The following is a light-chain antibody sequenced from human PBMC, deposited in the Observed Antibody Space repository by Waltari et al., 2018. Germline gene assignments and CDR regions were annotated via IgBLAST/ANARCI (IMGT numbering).Light chain of an antibody. V-gene: IGKV1-39*01. Sequence: DIQMTQSPASLSASVGHRVAITCRASQTINSDLNWYQQKSGKPPNLLIYQASTVKDGVPSKFSGSGSGTHFTLTINNLQPEDIATYFCQQTSRIPLTFGGGTKVEV. CDR1: QTINSD. CDR3: QQTSRIPLT. CDR2: QAS. J-gene: IGKJ4*01.